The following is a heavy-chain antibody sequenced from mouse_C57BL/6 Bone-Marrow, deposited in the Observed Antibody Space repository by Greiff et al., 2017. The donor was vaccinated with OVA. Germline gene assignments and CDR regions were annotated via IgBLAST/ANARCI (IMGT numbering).Heavy chain of an antibody. V-gene: IGHV5-12*01. J-gene: IGHJ4*01. CDR1: GFTFSDYY. Sequence: EVKLMESGGGLVQPGGSLKLSCAASGFTFSDYYMYWVRQTPEKRLEWVAYISNGGGSTYYPDTVKGRFTISRDNAKNTLYLQMSRLKSEDTAMYYCARGYGNYFFYAMDYWGQGTSVTVSS. D-gene: IGHD2-10*02. CDR3: ARGYGNYFFYAMDY. CDR2: ISNGGGST.